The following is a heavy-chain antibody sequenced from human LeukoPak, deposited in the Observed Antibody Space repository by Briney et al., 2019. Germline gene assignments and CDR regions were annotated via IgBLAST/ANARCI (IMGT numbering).Heavy chain of an antibody. J-gene: IGHJ5*02. CDR1: GGSISSGGYS. Sequence: SETLSLTCAVSGGSISSGGYSWSWIRQPPGKGLEWIGYIYHSGSTYYNPSLKSRVTISVDRSKNQFSLKLSSVTAADTAVYCCARSGWDYYDSSGPRSWFDPWGQGTLVTVSS. CDR3: ARSGWDYYDSSGPRSWFDP. D-gene: IGHD3-22*01. V-gene: IGHV4-30-2*01. CDR2: IYHSGST.